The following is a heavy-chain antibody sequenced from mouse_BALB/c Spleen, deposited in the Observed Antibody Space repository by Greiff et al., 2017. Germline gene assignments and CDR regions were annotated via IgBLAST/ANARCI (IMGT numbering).Heavy chain of an antibody. Sequence: EVKLMESGGGLVQPGGSRKLSCAASGFTFSSFGMHWVRQAPEKGLEWVAYISSGSSTIYYADTVKGRFTISRDNPKNTLFLQMTSLRSEDTAMYYCARGRIYDGYYGFAYWGQGTLVTVSA. CDR2: ISSGSSTI. CDR3: ARGRIYDGYYGFAY. D-gene: IGHD2-3*01. V-gene: IGHV5-17*02. CDR1: GFTFSSFG. J-gene: IGHJ3*01.